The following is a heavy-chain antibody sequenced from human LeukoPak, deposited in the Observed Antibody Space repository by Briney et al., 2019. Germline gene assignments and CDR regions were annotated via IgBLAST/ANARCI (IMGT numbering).Heavy chain of an antibody. CDR2: IIPMFGTA. D-gene: IGHD4-23*01. Sequence: SVKVSCKASGYTFTSYGISWLRQAPGQGLEWMGGIIPMFGTANYAQKFQGRVTITAVESMSTAYMELSSLRSEDTAVYYCARGWLAETTVVTPYNYWGQGTLVTVSS. CDR1: GYTFTSYG. CDR3: ARGWLAETTVVTPYNY. V-gene: IGHV1-69*13. J-gene: IGHJ4*02.